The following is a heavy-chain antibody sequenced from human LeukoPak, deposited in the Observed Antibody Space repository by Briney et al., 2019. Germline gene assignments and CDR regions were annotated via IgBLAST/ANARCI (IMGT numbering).Heavy chain of an antibody. Sequence: GGSLRLSCAASGFTFSSYGMHWVRQAPGKGLEWVAFIRYDGSNKYYADSVKGRLTISRDNSKNTLYLQMNSLRAEDTAVYYCASQPRRFSSPVWFDYWGQGTLVTVSS. V-gene: IGHV3-30*02. CDR1: GFTFSSYG. CDR2: IRYDGSNK. J-gene: IGHJ4*02. D-gene: IGHD5-18*01. CDR3: ASQPRRFSSPVWFDY.